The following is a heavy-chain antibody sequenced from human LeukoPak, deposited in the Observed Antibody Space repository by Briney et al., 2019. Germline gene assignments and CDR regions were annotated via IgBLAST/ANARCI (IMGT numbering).Heavy chain of an antibody. J-gene: IGHJ4*02. Sequence: GGSLRLSCAASGFTFSSYGTHWVRQAPGKGLEWVAFIRYDGSNKYYADSVKGRFTISRDNSKNTLYLQMNSLRAEDTAVYYSAKDLPGRNPTGIDYWGQGTLVTVSS. CDR2: IRYDGSNK. CDR3: AKDLPGRNPTGIDY. V-gene: IGHV3-30*02. D-gene: IGHD3-10*01. CDR1: GFTFSSYG.